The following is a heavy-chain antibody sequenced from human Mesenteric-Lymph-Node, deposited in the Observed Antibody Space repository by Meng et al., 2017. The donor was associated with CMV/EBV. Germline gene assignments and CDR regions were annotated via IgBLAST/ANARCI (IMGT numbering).Heavy chain of an antibody. CDR3: TRVGGYSNYVVDY. CDR1: GVSISSYY. V-gene: IGHV4-59*12. J-gene: IGHJ4*02. Sequence: SETLSLTCTVSGVSISSYYWSWIRQPPGKGLEWIGYVSYSGSTNYRPSLKTRVTISVDTSKNQFSLKLSSVTAADTAVYYCTRVGGYSNYVVDYWGQGTLVTVSS. D-gene: IGHD4-11*01. CDR2: VSYSGST.